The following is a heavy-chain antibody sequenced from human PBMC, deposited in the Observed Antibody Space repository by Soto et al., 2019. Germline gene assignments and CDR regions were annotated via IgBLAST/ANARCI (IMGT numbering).Heavy chain of an antibody. Sequence: PSETLSLTCTVSGVSISNYYWSWILQPPGKGLEWIGYIYYSGSTNYNPSLKSRITISADTSKNQVSLKLTSVTAADTAVYSCARHPVRGILGDYYMDVWGKGTTVTVSS. V-gene: IGHV4-59*08. D-gene: IGHD3-10*01. CDR2: IYYSGST. CDR3: ARHPVRGILGDYYMDV. J-gene: IGHJ6*03. CDR1: GVSISNYY.